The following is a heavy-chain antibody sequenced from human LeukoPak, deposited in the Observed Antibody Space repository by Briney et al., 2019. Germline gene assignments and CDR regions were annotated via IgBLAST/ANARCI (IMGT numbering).Heavy chain of an antibody. Sequence: ASVKVSCKASGYTFTSYGISWVRQAPGQGLEWMGWISAYNGNTNYAQKLQGRVTMTTDTSTSIAYMELRSLRSDDTAVYYCARDPLTYDFWSGHHNWFDPWGQGTLVTVSS. D-gene: IGHD3-3*01. CDR2: ISAYNGNT. V-gene: IGHV1-18*01. CDR1: GYTFTSYG. J-gene: IGHJ5*02. CDR3: ARDPLTYDFWSGHHNWFDP.